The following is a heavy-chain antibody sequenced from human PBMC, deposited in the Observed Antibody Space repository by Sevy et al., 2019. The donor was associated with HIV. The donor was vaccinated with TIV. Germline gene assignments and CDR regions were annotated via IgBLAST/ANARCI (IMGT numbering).Heavy chain of an antibody. D-gene: IGHD1-26*01. V-gene: IGHV3-30*18. Sequence: GGSLRLSCAASGFTFSNYGIHWVRQAPGKGLEWVAITSYDGHNNYYEDSVKGRFTISRDNSKNTLYLQMNSLRAEDTAFYYCAKDLLQLTIKELAQDYYYGMDVWGQGTTVTVSS. CDR3: AKDLLQLTIKELAQDYYYGMDV. CDR1: GFTFSNYG. J-gene: IGHJ6*02. CDR2: TSYDGHNN.